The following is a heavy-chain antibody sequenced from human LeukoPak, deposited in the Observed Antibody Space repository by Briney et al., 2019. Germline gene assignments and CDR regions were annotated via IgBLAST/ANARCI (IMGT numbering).Heavy chain of an antibody. D-gene: IGHD2-2*01. CDR3: AREDDVVVPAATRPDAFDI. V-gene: IGHV1-2*02. CDR1: GYTLTVYY. Sequence: ASVKVSSKPSGYTLTVYYMHWVRQAPGQGLEWMGWINPNSGGTNYAQKFQGRVTMTRDTSISTAYMELSRLRSDDTAVYYCAREDDVVVPAATRPDAFDIWGQGTMVTVSS. CDR2: INPNSGGT. J-gene: IGHJ3*02.